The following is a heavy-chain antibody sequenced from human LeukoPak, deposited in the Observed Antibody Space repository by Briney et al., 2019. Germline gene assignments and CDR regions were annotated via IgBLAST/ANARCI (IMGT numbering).Heavy chain of an antibody. CDR1: GFTFSSYA. D-gene: IGHD2-2*01. CDR2: ISYDGSNK. CDR3: ARDREGYCSSTSCFYFDY. J-gene: IGHJ4*02. Sequence: PGRSLRLSCAASGFTFSSYAMHWVRQAPGKGLEWVAVISYDGSNKYYADSVKGRFTISRDNSKNTLYLQMNSLRAEDTAVYYCARDREGYCSSTSCFYFDYWGQGTLVTVSS. V-gene: IGHV3-30-3*01.